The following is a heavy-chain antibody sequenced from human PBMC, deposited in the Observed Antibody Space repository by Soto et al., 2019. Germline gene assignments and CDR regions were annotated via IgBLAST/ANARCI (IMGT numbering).Heavy chain of an antibody. V-gene: IGHV3-30*18. CDR3: AKENAPIYFDY. Sequence: PGGSLRLSCAASGFTFSNYGMHWVRQAPGKGLEWVAVISYDGSNKYYADSVKGRFTISRDNSKNTLYLQMNSLRAEDTAVYYCAKENAPIYFDYWGQGTLVTVSS. D-gene: IGHD2-2*01. CDR2: ISYDGSNK. J-gene: IGHJ4*02. CDR1: GFTFSNYG.